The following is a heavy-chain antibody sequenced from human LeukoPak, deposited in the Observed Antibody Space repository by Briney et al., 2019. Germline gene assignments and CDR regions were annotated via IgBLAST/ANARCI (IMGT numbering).Heavy chain of an antibody. D-gene: IGHD3-3*01. CDR3: ARAVRRSGYYNEIDY. CDR1: GGSISSGDYY. J-gene: IGHJ4*02. CDR2: IYYSGST. Sequence: KTSETLSLTCTVSGGSISSGDYYWTWIRQAPGKGLEWIVYIYYSGSTHYKSSFKSRITISVDTSKNQFSLKLSSVTAADTAVYYCARAVRRSGYYNEIDYWGQGTLVTVSS. V-gene: IGHV4-30-4*01.